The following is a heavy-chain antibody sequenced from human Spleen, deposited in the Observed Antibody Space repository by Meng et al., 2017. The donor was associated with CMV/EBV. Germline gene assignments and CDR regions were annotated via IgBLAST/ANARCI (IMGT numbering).Heavy chain of an antibody. Sequence: GESLKISCATSGFTFSTYEMNWVRQTPGKGLEWVSYISTSGSAIYYADSVKGRFTISRDNAMNSLFLQMSSLRAEDTAMYYCARAGLGYCSVTSCYNDYWGQGTLVTVSS. J-gene: IGHJ4*02. CDR3: ARAGLGYCSVTSCYNDY. CDR2: ISTSGSAI. CDR1: GFTFSTYE. D-gene: IGHD2-2*02. V-gene: IGHV3-48*03.